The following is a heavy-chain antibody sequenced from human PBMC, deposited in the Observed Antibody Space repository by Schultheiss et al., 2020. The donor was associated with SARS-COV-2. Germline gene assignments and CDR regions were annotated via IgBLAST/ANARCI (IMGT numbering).Heavy chain of an antibody. CDR1: GFTFSSYE. V-gene: IGHV3-48*03. Sequence: GGSLRLSCAASGFTFSSYEMNWVRQAPGKGLEWVSYISSSDSTIYYADSVKGRFTISRDNAKNSLYLQMNSLRAEDTAVYYCARAVSYYYGIDVWGQGTTVTVSS. J-gene: IGHJ6*02. CDR2: ISSSDSTI. CDR3: ARAVSYYYGIDV.